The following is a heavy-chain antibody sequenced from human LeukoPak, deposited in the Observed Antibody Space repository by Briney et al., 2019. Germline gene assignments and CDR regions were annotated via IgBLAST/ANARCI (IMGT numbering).Heavy chain of an antibody. Sequence: GGTLRLSCAASGFTFSSYGMSWVRQAPGKGLEWVSAISGSGGSTYYADSVKGRFTISRDNSKNTLYLQMNSLRAEDTAVYYCARVLTYYYDSSGYGDYWGQGTLVTVSS. V-gene: IGHV3-23*01. J-gene: IGHJ4*02. CDR1: GFTFSSYG. CDR3: ARVLTYYYDSSGYGDY. D-gene: IGHD3-22*01. CDR2: ISGSGGST.